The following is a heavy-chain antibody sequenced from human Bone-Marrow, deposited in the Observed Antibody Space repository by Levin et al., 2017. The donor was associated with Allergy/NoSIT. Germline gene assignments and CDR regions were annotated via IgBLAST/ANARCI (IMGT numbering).Heavy chain of an antibody. J-gene: IGHJ5*02. Sequence: RPGGSLRLSCAASGFNFSDAWMSWVRQAPGKGLEWVGRIKTKAHGGTTHYAAPEKGRFIISRDDLKNTLYLEMTSLKSEDTGIYYCMEELWATWGLGTRVTVSS. V-gene: IGHV3-15*01. CDR3: MEELWAT. D-gene: IGHD3-16*01. CDR1: GFNFSDAW. CDR2: IKTKAHGGTT.